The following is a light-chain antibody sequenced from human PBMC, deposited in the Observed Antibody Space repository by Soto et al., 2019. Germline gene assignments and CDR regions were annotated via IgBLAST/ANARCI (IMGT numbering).Light chain of an antibody. J-gene: IGLJ3*02. CDR1: SSDIGRYNL. CDR2: EDI. CDR3: CSYTRSYTWV. V-gene: IGLV2-23*01. Sequence: QSALTQPASVSGSPGQSITISCTGTSSDIGRYNLVSWYQQHPGKAPKLIIYEDIERPSGVSDRFSGSKSGNTASLTISGLQTEDEADYYCCSYTRSYTWVFGGGTKLTVL.